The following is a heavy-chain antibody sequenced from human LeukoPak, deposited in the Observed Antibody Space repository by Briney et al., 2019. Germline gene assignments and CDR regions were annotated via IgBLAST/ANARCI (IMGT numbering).Heavy chain of an antibody. V-gene: IGHV3-21*01. CDR3: AGDGYSSGWYEDPFDY. Sequence: GGSLGLSCGASGFTLSSYSMKWVRQAPGKGLEWVSSISSSSSYIYYADSVKGRFTISRDNAKSSLYLQMNSLRAEDTAVYYCAGDGYSSGWYEDPFDYWGQGALVTVSS. J-gene: IGHJ4*02. D-gene: IGHD6-19*01. CDR2: ISSSSSYI. CDR1: GFTLSSYS.